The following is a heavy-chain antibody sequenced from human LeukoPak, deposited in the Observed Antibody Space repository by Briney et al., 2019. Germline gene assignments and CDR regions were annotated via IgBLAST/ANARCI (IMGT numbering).Heavy chain of an antibody. CDR2: IYYSGTT. V-gene: IGHV4-30-4*01. J-gene: IGHJ3*02. CDR3: ARDYDILTGYYRVGKAGAFDI. D-gene: IGHD3-9*01. Sequence: SETLSLTRTVSGGSISSGDYYWSWIRQPPGKGLEWIGDIYYSGTTYYNPSLKSRVTISVDTPKNQFSLKLSSVTVADTAVYYCARDYDILTGYYRVGKAGAFDIWGQGTMVTVSS. CDR1: GGSISSGDYY.